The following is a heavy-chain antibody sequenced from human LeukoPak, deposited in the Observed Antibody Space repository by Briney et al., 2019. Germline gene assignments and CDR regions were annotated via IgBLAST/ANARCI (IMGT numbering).Heavy chain of an antibody. Sequence: PGGSLRLSCAASGCTFSSYAMSWVRQAPGKGLEWVSAISGSGGSTYYADSVKGRFTISRDNSKNTLYLQMNSLRAEDTAVYYCATLDGIAVAATFDYWGQGTLVTVSS. CDR1: GCTFSSYA. D-gene: IGHD6-19*01. CDR3: ATLDGIAVAATFDY. J-gene: IGHJ4*02. V-gene: IGHV3-23*01. CDR2: ISGSGGST.